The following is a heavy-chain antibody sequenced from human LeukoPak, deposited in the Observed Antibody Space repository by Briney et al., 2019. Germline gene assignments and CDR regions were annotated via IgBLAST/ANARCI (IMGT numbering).Heavy chain of an antibody. CDR2: INPSGGST. Sequence: ASVKVSCKASGYTFTSYYMHWVRQAPGQGLEWMGIINPSGGSTSYAQKFQGRVTMTRDTSTSTVYMELSSLRSVDTAVYYCATPAVAGTSFFNYWGQGTLVTVSS. J-gene: IGHJ4*02. CDR1: GYTFTSYY. D-gene: IGHD6-19*01. CDR3: ATPAVAGTSFFNY. V-gene: IGHV1-46*03.